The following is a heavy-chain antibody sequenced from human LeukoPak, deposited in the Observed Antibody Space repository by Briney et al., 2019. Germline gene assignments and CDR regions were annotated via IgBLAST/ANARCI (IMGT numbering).Heavy chain of an antibody. V-gene: IGHV3-23*01. CDR2: ISGSGGST. CDR1: GFTFSSYG. J-gene: IGHJ4*02. CDR3: AKSSDILTGYDFDY. D-gene: IGHD3-9*01. Sequence: GGSLRLSCAASGFTFSSYGMSWVRQAPGKGLEWVSAISGSGGSTYYADSVKGRFTISRDNSKNTLYLQMNSLRAEDTAVYYCAKSSDILTGYDFDYWGQGTLVTVSS.